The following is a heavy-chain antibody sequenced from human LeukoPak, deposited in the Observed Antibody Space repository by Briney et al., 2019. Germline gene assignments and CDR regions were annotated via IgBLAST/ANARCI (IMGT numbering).Heavy chain of an antibody. J-gene: IGHJ5*02. Sequence: ASVNVSCKASGGTFSSYAISWVRQAPGQGLEWMGGIIPIFGTANYAQKFQGRVTITTDESTSTAYMELSSLRSEDTAVYYCARAMGSSSSWFDPWGQGTLVTVSS. CDR2: IIPIFGTA. V-gene: IGHV1-69*05. CDR1: GGTFSSYA. D-gene: IGHD6-6*01. CDR3: ARAMGSSSSWFDP.